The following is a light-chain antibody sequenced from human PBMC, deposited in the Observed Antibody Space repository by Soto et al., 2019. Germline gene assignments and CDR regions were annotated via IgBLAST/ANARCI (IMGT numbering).Light chain of an antibody. CDR2: DVT. CDR1: SSDIGAYNY. CDR3: SSYTISRILV. Sequence: QSVLTQPASVSGSPGQSITISCTGSSSDIGAYNYVSWYQQHPGKATKLMIYDVTNRPSGVSYRFSGSKSGSTASLTSSGLQADDEADYCCSSYTISRILVFGGGTKLTVL. J-gene: IGLJ3*02. V-gene: IGLV2-14*01.